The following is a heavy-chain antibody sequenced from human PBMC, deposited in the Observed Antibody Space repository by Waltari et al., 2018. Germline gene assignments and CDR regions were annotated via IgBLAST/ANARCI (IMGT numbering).Heavy chain of an antibody. V-gene: IGHV3-33*06. J-gene: IGHJ3*02. CDR3: AKDLKQQLVPEGAFDI. CDR2: ILYEGSNK. CDR1: GFTFSSSG. D-gene: IGHD6-13*01. Sequence: QVQLVESGAGVVQPGWSLSLSCSSFGFTFSSSGQTLVRQASGKGLEWVAVILYEGSNKYYADSVKVRFTISRDNSKNTLYLQMNSLRAEDTAVYYCAKDLKQQLVPEGAFDIWGQGTMVTVSS.